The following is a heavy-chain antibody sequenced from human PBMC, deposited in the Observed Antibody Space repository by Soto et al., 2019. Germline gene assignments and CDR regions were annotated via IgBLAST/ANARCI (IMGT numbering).Heavy chain of an antibody. D-gene: IGHD3-10*01. CDR2: IYYSGST. Sequence: SETLSLTCTVSGGSISSGGYYWSWIRQHPGKGLEWIGYIYYSGSTYYNPSLKSRVTISVDTSKNQFSLKLSSVTAADTAVYYCAREVPEKNWFDPWGQGTLVTVSS. V-gene: IGHV4-31*03. J-gene: IGHJ5*02. CDR1: GGSISSGGYY. CDR3: AREVPEKNWFDP.